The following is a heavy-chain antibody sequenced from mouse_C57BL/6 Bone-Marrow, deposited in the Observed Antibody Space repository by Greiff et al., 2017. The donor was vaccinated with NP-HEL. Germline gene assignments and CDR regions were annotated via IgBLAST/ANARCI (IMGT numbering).Heavy chain of an antibody. CDR3: ARKGGDGWYFDV. J-gene: IGHJ1*03. CDR2: IHPNSGST. Sequence: QVQLKQPGAELVKPGASVKLSCKASGYTFTSYWMHWVKQRPGQGLEWIGMIHPNSGSTNYNEKFKSKATLTVDKSSSTAYMQLSSLTSEDSAVYYCARKGGDGWYFDVWGTGTTVTVSS. CDR1: GYTFTSYW. D-gene: IGHD1-1*02. V-gene: IGHV1-64*01.